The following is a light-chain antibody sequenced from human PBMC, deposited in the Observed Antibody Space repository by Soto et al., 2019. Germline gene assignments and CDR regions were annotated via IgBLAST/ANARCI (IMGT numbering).Light chain of an antibody. Sequence: EIVLTQSPATLSVSPGERATLSCRASENIYTNLAWYQQKPGQPPRLLFYGASTRATGLPARFSGTGSGTDFTLTISRLEPEDFAVYYCQQYGSSPRGTLGQGTRLETK. CDR3: QQYGSSPRGT. V-gene: IGKV3-20*01. CDR2: GAS. J-gene: IGKJ5*01. CDR1: ENIYTN.